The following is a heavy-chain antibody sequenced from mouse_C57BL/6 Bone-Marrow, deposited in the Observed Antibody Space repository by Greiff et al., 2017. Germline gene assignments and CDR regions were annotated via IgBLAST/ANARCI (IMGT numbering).Heavy chain of an antibody. J-gene: IGHJ3*01. CDR3: ARRGYYGSSQFAY. CDR2: INPNNGGT. Sequence: VQLQQSGPELVKPGASVKIPCKASGYTFTDYNMDWVKQSHGKSLEWIGDINPNNGGTIYNQKFKGKATLTVDKSSSTAYMEHRSLTSEDPAVYYCARRGYYGSSQFAYWGQGTLVTVSA. V-gene: IGHV1-18*01. D-gene: IGHD1-1*01. CDR1: GYTFTDYN.